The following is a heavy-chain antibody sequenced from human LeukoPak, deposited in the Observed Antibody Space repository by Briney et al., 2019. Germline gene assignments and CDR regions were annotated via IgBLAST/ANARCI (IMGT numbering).Heavy chain of an antibody. CDR2: ISAYNGYT. CDR3: ARGTGPSWFDP. Sequence: ASVKVSCKASGYTFTGYYLHWVRQAPGQGLEWMGWISAYNGYTNHAQNLQGRVTMTTDTSTSTAYMELRSLRSDDTAVYYCARGTGPSWFDPWGQGTLVTVSS. J-gene: IGHJ5*02. CDR1: GYTFTGYY. V-gene: IGHV1-18*04.